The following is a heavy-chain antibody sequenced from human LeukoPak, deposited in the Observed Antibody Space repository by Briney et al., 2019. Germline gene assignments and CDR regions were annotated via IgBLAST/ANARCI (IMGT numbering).Heavy chain of an antibody. CDR3: ARALGSGWYHPFDY. Sequence: PSETLSLTCTVSCGSMRSFYWSWTRQPPGKGLEWIGNIYYSGNTNYNPSLNSRVTISLDTSKDQFSLKLSSVTAADTALYYCARALGSGWYHPFDYWGQGALVTVSS. CDR2: IYYSGNT. D-gene: IGHD6-19*01. CDR1: CGSMRSFY. J-gene: IGHJ4*02. V-gene: IGHV4-59*01.